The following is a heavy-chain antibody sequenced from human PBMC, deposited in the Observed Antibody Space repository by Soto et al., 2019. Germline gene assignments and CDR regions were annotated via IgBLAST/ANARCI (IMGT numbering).Heavy chain of an antibody. CDR1: GGTFSSYA. V-gene: IGHV1-69*12. CDR2: IIPIFGTA. D-gene: IGHD2-2*01. CDR3: AREGDIVLVPAAMSYYYGMDV. Sequence: QVQLVQSGAEVKKPGSSVKVSCKASGGTFSSYAISWVRQAPGQGLEWMGGIIPIFGTANYAQKFQGRVTITADESTSTAYMELSSLRSEDTAVYYCAREGDIVLVPAAMSYYYGMDVWGQGTTVTVSS. J-gene: IGHJ6*02.